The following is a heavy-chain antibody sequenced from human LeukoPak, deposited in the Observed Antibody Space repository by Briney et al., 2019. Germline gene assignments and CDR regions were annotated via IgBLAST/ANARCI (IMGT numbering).Heavy chain of an antibody. CDR2: IKQDGSEK. D-gene: IGHD6-13*01. V-gene: IGHV3-7*01. CDR1: GFTFSNYW. Sequence: GGSLRLSCAASGFTFSNYWMSWVRQAPGKGLEWVANIKQDGSEKNYVNSVKGRFTISRDNVKNSLYLQMNSPRAEDTAVYYCARVASAGGTMWYSDLWGRGTLVTVSS. J-gene: IGHJ2*01. CDR3: ARVASAGGTMWYSDL.